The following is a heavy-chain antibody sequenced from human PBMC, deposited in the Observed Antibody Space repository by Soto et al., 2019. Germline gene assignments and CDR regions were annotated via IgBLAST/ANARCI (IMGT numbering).Heavy chain of an antibody. CDR2: MFYGGST. V-gene: IGHV3-66*01. CDR1: GFTVSTHY. CDR3: ATTGMGITLYYYYHGMDV. J-gene: IGHJ6*02. D-gene: IGHD3-10*01. Sequence: EVQLVESGGGLVQPGGSLRLSCAASGFTVSTHYMTWVRQAPGKGLEWVSVMFYGGSTYYADYVKGRFTISRDDSENTLYLQMNSLRAEDTAVHYCATTGMGITLYYYYHGMDVWGQGTTVTVSS.